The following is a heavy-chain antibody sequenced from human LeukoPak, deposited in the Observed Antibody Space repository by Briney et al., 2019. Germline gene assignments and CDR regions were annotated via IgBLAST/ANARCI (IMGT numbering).Heavy chain of an antibody. CDR1: GFTFSSYW. V-gene: IGHV3-74*01. D-gene: IGHD5-18*01. Sequence: GGSLRLSCAASGFTFSSYWMHWVRQAPGKGLVWVSRINSDGSSTSYADSVKGRFTISRDNAKNTLYLQMNSLRAEDTAVHYCARDPSWIRGLMDYWGQGTLVTVSS. CDR3: ARDPSWIRGLMDY. CDR2: INSDGSST. J-gene: IGHJ4*02.